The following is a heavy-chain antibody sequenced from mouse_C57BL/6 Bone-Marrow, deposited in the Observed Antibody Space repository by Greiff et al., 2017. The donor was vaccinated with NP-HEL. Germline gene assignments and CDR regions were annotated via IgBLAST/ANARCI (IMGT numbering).Heavy chain of an antibody. Sequence: EVKLVESGGGLVQPKGSLKLSCAASGFSFNTYAMNWVRQAPGKGLEWVARIRSKSNNYATYYADSVKDRFTISRDDSESMLYQQMNNLKTEDTAMYSGVRQGPIYYRDYYFYYWGQGTTLTVSS. J-gene: IGHJ2*01. D-gene: IGHD2-13*01. CDR1: GFSFNTYA. CDR3: VRQGPIYYRDYYFYY. CDR2: IRSKSNNYAT. V-gene: IGHV10-1*01.